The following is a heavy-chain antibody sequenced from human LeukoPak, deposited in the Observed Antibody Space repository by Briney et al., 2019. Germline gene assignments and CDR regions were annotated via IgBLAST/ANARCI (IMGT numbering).Heavy chain of an antibody. CDR3: ARERAHYYYYYMDV. CDR1: GFTFSSYS. Sequence: PGGSLRLSCAVSGFTFSSYSMNWVRQAPGKGLEWVSSISSSSNYIYYADSVKGRFTISRDNDKNSLYLQMNSLRAEDTAVYYCARERAHYYYYYMDVWGKGTTVTVSS. CDR2: ISSSSNYI. V-gene: IGHV3-21*01. J-gene: IGHJ6*03.